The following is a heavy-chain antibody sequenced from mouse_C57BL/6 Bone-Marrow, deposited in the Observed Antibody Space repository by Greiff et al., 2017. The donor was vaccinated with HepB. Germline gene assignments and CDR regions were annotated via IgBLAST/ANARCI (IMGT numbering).Heavy chain of an antibody. CDR1: GFNIKDDY. Sequence: VQLQQPGAELVKPGASVKLSCTASGFNIKDDYMHWVKQRPEQGLEWIGWIDPENGDTEYASKFQGKATITADTSSNTAYLQLSSLTSEDTAVYYCTNIYYFDYWGQGTTLTVSS. V-gene: IGHV14-4*01. CDR2: IDPENGDT. D-gene: IGHD5-1-1*01. J-gene: IGHJ2*01. CDR3: TNIYYFDY.